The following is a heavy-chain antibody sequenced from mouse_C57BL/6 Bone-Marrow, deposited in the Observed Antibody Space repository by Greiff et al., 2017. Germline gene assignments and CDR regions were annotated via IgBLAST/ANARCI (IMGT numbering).Heavy chain of an antibody. CDR3: TREGHDYDERDFDY. CDR1: GYTFTDYE. V-gene: IGHV1-15*01. CDR2: IDPETGGT. D-gene: IGHD2-4*01. J-gene: IGHJ2*01. Sequence: VQGVESGAELVRPGASVTLSCKASGYTFTDYEMHWVKQTPVHGLEWIGAIDPETGGTAYNQKFKGKAILTADKSSSTAYMELRSLTSEDSAVYYCTREGHDYDERDFDYWGQGTTLTVSS.